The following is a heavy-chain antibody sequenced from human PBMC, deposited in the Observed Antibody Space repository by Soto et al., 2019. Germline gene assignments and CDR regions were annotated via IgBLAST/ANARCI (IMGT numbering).Heavy chain of an antibody. CDR3: ARDASLARDSSRAGGFDP. Sequence: GGSLRLSCAASGFTFSSYSMNWVRQAPGKGLEWVSYISSSSSTIYYADSVKGRFTISRDNAKNSLYLQMNSLRDEDTAVYYCARDASLARDSSRAGGFDPWGQGTLVTVSS. CDR1: GFTFSSYS. V-gene: IGHV3-48*02. J-gene: IGHJ5*02. CDR2: ISSSSSTI. D-gene: IGHD6-13*01.